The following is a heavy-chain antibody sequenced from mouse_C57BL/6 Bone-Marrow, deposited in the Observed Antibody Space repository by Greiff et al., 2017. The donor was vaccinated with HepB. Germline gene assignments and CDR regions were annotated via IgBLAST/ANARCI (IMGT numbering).Heavy chain of an antibody. V-gene: IGHV7-3*01. J-gene: IGHJ3*01. CDR1: GFTFTDYY. Sequence: EVNVVESGGGLVQPGGSLSLSCAASGFTFTDYYMSWVRQPPGKALEWLGFIRNKANGYTTEYNASVKGRFTISRDNSQSILYLQMNALRAEDSATYYCASLYWFAYWGQGTLVTVSA. D-gene: IGHD6-1*01. CDR2: IRNKANGYTT. CDR3: ASLYWFAY.